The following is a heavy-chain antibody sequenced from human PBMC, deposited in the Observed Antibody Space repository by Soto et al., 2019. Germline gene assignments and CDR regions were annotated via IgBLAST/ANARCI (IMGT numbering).Heavy chain of an antibody. CDR3: ARDSVAEEPDY. CDR1: GFTFSSYG. CDR2: IWYDGSNK. D-gene: IGHD2-15*01. J-gene: IGHJ4*02. V-gene: IGHV3-33*01. Sequence: PGGSLRLSCAASGFTFSSYGMHWVRQAPGKGLEWVAVIWYDGSNKYYADSVKGRFTISRDNSKNTLYLQMNSLRAEDTAVYYCARDSVAEEPDYWGQGTLVTVSS.